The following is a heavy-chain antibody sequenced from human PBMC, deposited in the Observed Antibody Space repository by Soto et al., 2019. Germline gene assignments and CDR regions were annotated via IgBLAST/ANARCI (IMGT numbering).Heavy chain of an antibody. CDR3: ASHMTTVTYYYGMDV. CDR2: IDPSDSYT. V-gene: IGHV5-10-1*01. Sequence: PGESLKISCKGSGYSFTSYWISWVRQMPGKGLEWMGRIDPSDSYTNYSPSFRGHVTISADKSISTAYLQWSSLKASDTAMYYCASHMTTVTYYYGMDVWGQGTTVTVSS. CDR1: GYSFTSYW. D-gene: IGHD4-17*01. J-gene: IGHJ6*02.